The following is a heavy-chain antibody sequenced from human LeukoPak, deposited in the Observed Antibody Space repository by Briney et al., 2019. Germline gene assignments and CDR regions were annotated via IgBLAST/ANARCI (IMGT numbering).Heavy chain of an antibody. CDR2: ISSSSSYI. CDR1: GFTFSSYS. J-gene: IGHJ4*02. D-gene: IGHD4-23*01. V-gene: IGHV3-21*01. CDR3: ARGGYSTVVTPFDY. Sequence: GGSLRLSCAASGFTFSSYSMNWVRQAPGKGLEWVSSISSSSSYIYYADSVKGRFTISRDNAKNSLYLQMNSLGAEDTAVYYCARGGYSTVVTPFDYWGQGTLVTVSS.